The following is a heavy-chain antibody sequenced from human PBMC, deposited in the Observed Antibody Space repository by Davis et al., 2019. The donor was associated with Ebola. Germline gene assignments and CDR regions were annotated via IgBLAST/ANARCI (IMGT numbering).Heavy chain of an antibody. Sequence: WESLKTPRKGSGYSFTTYWIAWVRQTPAKGLEWMGIIYPGDSDTRYSPAFEGQVTISVDRSTNTAYLQWSSLKASDIAMYYCARQESLYGSSDYWGQGTLVTVSS. CDR3: ARQESLYGSSDY. J-gene: IGHJ4*02. CDR1: GYSFTTYW. D-gene: IGHD2/OR15-2a*01. CDR2: IYPGDSDT. V-gene: IGHV5-51*01.